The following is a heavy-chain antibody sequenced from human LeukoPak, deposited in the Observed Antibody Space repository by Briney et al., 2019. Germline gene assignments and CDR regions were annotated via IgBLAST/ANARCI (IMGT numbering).Heavy chain of an antibody. CDR2: ISYDGSNK. CDR3: AKALGAWGLSTFDY. V-gene: IGHV3-30*18. CDR1: GFTFSSYG. Sequence: GGSLRLSCAASGFTFSSYGMHWVRQAPGKGLAWVAVISYDGSNKYYADPVKGRFTISRDNSKNTLYLQMNSLRAEDTAVYYCAKALGAWGLSTFDYWGQGTLVTVSS. D-gene: IGHD1-26*01. J-gene: IGHJ4*02.